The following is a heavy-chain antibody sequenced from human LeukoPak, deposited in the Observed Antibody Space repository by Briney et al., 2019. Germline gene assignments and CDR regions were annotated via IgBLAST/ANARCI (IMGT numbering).Heavy chain of an antibody. V-gene: IGHV1-69*10. CDR2: IIPIFGIA. CDR3: ARDLATMVRGVKIYGMDV. CDR1: GGTFSSYA. J-gene: IGHJ6*04. Sequence: ASVKVSCKASGGTFSSYAISWVRQAPGQGLEWMGGIIPIFGIANYAQKFQGRVTITADKSTSTAYMELSSLRSEDTAVYYCARDLATMVRGVKIYGMDVWGKGTTVTVSS. D-gene: IGHD3-10*01.